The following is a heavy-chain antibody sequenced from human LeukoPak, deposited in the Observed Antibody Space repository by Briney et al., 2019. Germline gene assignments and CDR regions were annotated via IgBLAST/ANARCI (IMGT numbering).Heavy chain of an antibody. CDR1: GASISSYY. D-gene: IGHD6-13*01. J-gene: IGHJ5*02. V-gene: IGHV4-4*07. CDR3: ARLIAAAGSWEGNWFDP. CDR2: IHTSGST. Sequence: SETLSLTCAVSGASISSYYWSWIRQPAGKGLEWIGRIHTSGSTNYNPSLKSRVTISVDTSKNQFSLKLSSVTAADTAVYYCARLIAAAGSWEGNWFDPWGQGTLVTVSS.